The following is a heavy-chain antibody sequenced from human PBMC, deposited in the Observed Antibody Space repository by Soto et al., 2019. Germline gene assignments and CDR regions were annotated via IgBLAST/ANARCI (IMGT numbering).Heavy chain of an antibody. J-gene: IGHJ4*02. D-gene: IGHD3-16*02. CDR3: ARASYDYVWGSYRYHFDY. CDR1: GLTFSIYE. Sequence: GSLLLACTASGLTFSIYEMNGVRQAAGKGLEWVSYISSSGSTIYYADSVKGRFTISRDNAKNSLYLQMNRLRAEDTAVYYCARASYDYVWGSYRYHFDYWGQGTLVTVYS. CDR2: ISSSGSTI. V-gene: IGHV3-48*03.